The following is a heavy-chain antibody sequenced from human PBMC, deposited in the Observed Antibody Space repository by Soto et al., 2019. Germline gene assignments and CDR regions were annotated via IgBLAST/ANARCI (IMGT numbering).Heavy chain of an antibody. CDR3: ARKHSLDYIRWGLDP. D-gene: IGHD4-4*01. V-gene: IGHV1-2*02. CDR2: IXPXXXDX. Sequence: ASEQVSCKASGYSFSDKQMDLLRRAPGQGFEWMGXIXPXXXDXNXVXKXXXXVTMTRDTSIVTAYLELTGLTSDDTALYYCARKHSLDYIRWGLDPWGQGTLVTVSS. CDR1: GYSFSDKQ. J-gene: IGHJ5*02.